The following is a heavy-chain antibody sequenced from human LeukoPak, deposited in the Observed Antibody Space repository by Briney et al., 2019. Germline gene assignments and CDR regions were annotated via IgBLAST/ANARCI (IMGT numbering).Heavy chain of an antibody. CDR3: ARTSPPLLWFGEFTHYYFDY. CDR2: ISSSSSTI. CDR1: GFTFSSYS. Sequence: GSLRLSCAASGFTFSSYSMNWVRQAPGKGLEWVSYISSSSSTIYYADSVKGRFTISRDNAKNSLYLQMNSLRAEDTAVYYCARTSPPLLWFGEFTHYYFDYWGQGTLDTVSS. J-gene: IGHJ4*02. D-gene: IGHD3-10*01. V-gene: IGHV3-48*01.